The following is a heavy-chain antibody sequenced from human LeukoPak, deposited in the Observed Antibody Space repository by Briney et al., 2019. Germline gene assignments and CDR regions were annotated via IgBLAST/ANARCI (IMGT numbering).Heavy chain of an antibody. CDR3: AREREGLYLFDY. Sequence: GGSPRLSCAASGFTFDDYTMSWVRQAPGKGLERVSGINWNGGSTGYVDSVKGRFTISRDNSKNTLYLQMNSLRAEDTAVYYCAREREGLYLFDYWGQGTLVTVSS. CDR1: GFTFDDYT. J-gene: IGHJ4*02. D-gene: IGHD2-8*01. V-gene: IGHV3-20*04. CDR2: INWNGGST.